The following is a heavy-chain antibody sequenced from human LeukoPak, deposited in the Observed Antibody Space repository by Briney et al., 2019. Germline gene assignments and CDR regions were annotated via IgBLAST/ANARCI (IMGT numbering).Heavy chain of an antibody. Sequence: GGSLRLSCAASGFPFSSYWMSWVRQAPGKGLEWVANIKIEGSDKHYADSVRGGFTISRDNAKNSLYLQMNSLRAEDTAVYYCAKVPGTSNYYGSGSPDYWGQGTLVTVSS. J-gene: IGHJ4*02. CDR2: IKIEGSDK. CDR3: AKVPGTSNYYGSGSPDY. D-gene: IGHD3-10*01. V-gene: IGHV3-7*01. CDR1: GFPFSSYW.